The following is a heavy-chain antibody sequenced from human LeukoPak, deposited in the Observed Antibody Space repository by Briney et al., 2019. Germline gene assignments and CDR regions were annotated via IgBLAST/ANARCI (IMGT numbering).Heavy chain of an antibody. Sequence: PGGSLRLSCAASGFTFSSYAMHWVRQAPGKGLEWVAVISYDGSNKYYADSVRGRFTISRDNSKNTLYLQLNSLRAEDTAVYYCAKSHRGHCSTTTCDDEGDYWGQGTLVTVSS. CDR2: ISYDGSNK. CDR1: GFTFSSYA. D-gene: IGHD2-2*01. J-gene: IGHJ4*02. CDR3: AKSHRGHCSTTTCDDEGDY. V-gene: IGHV3-30*04.